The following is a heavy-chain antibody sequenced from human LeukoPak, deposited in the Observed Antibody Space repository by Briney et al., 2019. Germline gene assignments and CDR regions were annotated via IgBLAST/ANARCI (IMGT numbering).Heavy chain of an antibody. CDR3: VRFSDY. Sequence: GESLKISFQPSGSTFSNWWIGWVRQLPGKGLEWMGIIYPGDSDTTYSPSFQGQVTISADKSITTAYLQWGSLKASDTAMYYCVRFSDYWGQGTPVTVSS. CDR1: GSTFSNWW. V-gene: IGHV5-51*01. CDR2: IYPGDSDT. J-gene: IGHJ4*02.